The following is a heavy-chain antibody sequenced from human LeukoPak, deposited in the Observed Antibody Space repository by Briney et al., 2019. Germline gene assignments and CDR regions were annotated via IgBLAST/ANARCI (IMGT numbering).Heavy chain of an antibody. D-gene: IGHD3-10*01. CDR3: AKANRRRGVLYFFDS. CDR1: GFSFSSYA. Sequence: PGASLRLSCAASGFSFSSYAMSWVRQAPGKGLEWVSVIRGNGGSKLYADSVKGRFTISRDNSKNTLYLQMNSLRAKDTAVYDCAKANRRRGVLYFFDSGGRGPLVASSS. V-gene: IGHV3-23*01. CDR2: IRGNGGSK. J-gene: IGHJ4*02.